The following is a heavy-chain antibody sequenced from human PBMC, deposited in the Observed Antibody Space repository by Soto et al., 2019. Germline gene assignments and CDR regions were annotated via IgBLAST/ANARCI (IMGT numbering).Heavy chain of an antibody. CDR3: ARGGYSYGPNGTPFDY. J-gene: IGHJ4*02. CDR1: GYSFTSYW. Sequence: GESLKISCKGSGYSFTSYWIGWVRQMPGKGLEWMGIIYPGDSDTRYSPSFQGQVTISADKSISTAYLQWSSLKASDTAMYYCARGGYSYGPNGTPFDYWGQGTLVTVSS. D-gene: IGHD5-18*01. V-gene: IGHV5-51*01. CDR2: IYPGDSDT.